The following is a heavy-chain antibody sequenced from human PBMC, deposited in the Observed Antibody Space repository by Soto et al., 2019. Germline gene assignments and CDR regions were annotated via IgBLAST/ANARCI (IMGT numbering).Heavy chain of an antibody. CDR2: ISGSGDST. CDR3: AKDRDGAAAGPTKLSGMDL. CDR1: GLTFSSYA. Sequence: EVQLLESGGGLVQPGGSLRLSCAASGLTFSSYAMSWVRQAPGKGLEWVSVISGSGDSTYYADSVRGRFTNSRDISKNPLYLQMNSLRAEDTAVYYCAKDRDGAAAGPTKLSGMDLWGQGTTVTVSS. V-gene: IGHV3-23*01. D-gene: IGHD6-13*01. J-gene: IGHJ6*02.